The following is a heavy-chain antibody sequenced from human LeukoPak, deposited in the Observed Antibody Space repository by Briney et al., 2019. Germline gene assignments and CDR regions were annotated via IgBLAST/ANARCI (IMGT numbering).Heavy chain of an antibody. J-gene: IGHJ4*02. CDR3: ARDRETAGYSSGWFDY. Sequence: GGSLRLSCAASGFTFSSYAMNWVRQAPGKGLEWVSVITGSGGFTQYADSVKGRFTISRDNSKNTVYLQMNSLRVEDTAVYYCARDRETAGYSSGWFDYWGQGTLVTVSS. D-gene: IGHD6-19*01. CDR2: ITGSGGFT. V-gene: IGHV3-23*01. CDR1: GFTFSSYA.